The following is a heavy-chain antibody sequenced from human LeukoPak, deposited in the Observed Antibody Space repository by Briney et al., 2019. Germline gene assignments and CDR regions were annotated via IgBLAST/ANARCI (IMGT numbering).Heavy chain of an antibody. CDR3: ARGGRYFDWLSLWGGAFDI. J-gene: IGHJ3*02. CDR1: GYTFTSYD. Sequence: ASVKVSCKASGYTFTSYDINWVRQATGQGLEWMGWMNPNSGNTGYAQKFQGRVTMTRNTSISTAYMELSSLRSEDTAVYYCARGGRYFDWLSLWGGAFDIWGQGTMVTVSS. V-gene: IGHV1-8*01. D-gene: IGHD3-9*01. CDR2: MNPNSGNT.